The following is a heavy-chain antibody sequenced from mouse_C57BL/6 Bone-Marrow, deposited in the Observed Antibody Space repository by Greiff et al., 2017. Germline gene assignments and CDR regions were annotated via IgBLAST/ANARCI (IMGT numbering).Heavy chain of an antibody. D-gene: IGHD2-3*01. V-gene: IGHV1-81*01. Sequence: VQLVESGAELARPGASVKLSCKASGYTFTSYGISWVKQRTGQGLEWIGEIYPRSGNTYYNEKFKGKATLTADKSSSTAYMELRSLTSEDSAVYFCARWLLLFAYWGQGTLVTVSA. J-gene: IGHJ3*01. CDR3: ARWLLLFAY. CDR2: IYPRSGNT. CDR1: GYTFTSYG.